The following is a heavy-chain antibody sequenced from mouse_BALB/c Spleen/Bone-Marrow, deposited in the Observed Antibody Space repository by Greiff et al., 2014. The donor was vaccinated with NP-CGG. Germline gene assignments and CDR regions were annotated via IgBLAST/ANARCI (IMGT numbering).Heavy chain of an antibody. Sequence: QVQLKDSGAELVRPGSSVKISCKASGYAFSTYWMNWVKQRPGQGLEWIGQIYPGDGDTNYNGKFKGKATLTADRSSSTASMQLSSLTSEDSAVYFCARVGFSFDYWGQGTTLTVSS. V-gene: IGHV1-80*01. CDR3: ARVGFSFDY. D-gene: IGHD3-1*01. J-gene: IGHJ2*01. CDR1: GYAFSTYW. CDR2: IYPGDGDT.